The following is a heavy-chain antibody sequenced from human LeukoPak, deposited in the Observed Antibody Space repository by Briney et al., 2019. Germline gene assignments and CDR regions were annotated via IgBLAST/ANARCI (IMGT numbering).Heavy chain of an antibody. J-gene: IGHJ4*02. CDR3: SNIAAAGN. CDR1: GFTFSGSA. Sequence: GGSLRLSCAASGFTFSGSAMHWVRQASGKGLEWVGRTRSKANSYATAYAASVKGRFTISRDDSKNTAYLQMNSLKTEDTAVYYCSNIAAAGNWGQGTLVTVSS. D-gene: IGHD6-13*01. CDR2: TRSKANSYAT. V-gene: IGHV3-73*01.